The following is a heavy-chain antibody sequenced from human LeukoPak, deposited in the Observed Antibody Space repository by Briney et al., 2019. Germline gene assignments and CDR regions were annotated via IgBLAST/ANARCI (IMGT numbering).Heavy chain of an antibody. Sequence: GGSLRLSCVASGFTFSSYAMNWVRQAPGKGLEWVSGISGSGDNTYYADSVKGRFTISRDNSKNTLYLQMNSLRAEDTAVYFCAKDVQSWPTYFDYWGQGTPVTVSS. V-gene: IGHV3-23*01. CDR1: GFTFSSYA. CDR2: ISGSGDNT. D-gene: IGHD1-1*01. J-gene: IGHJ4*02. CDR3: AKDVQSWPTYFDY.